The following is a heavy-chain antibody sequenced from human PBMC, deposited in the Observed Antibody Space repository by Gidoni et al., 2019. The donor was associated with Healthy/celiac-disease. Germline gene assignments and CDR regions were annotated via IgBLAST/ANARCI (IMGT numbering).Heavy chain of an antibody. J-gene: IGHJ4*02. CDR2: IYYSGST. V-gene: IGHV4-59*01. CDR1: GGSSSRYY. CDR3: ARDEYRSGWSDY. D-gene: IGHD6-19*01. Sequence: QVQLQESGPGMVRPSETLSLTGTGSGGSSSRYYWSGIRQPPGKGLEWFGYIYYSGSTNYNPSLKRRVTISVDTSKNQFSLKLSSVTAADPAVYYCARDEYRSGWSDYWGQGTLVPVSS.